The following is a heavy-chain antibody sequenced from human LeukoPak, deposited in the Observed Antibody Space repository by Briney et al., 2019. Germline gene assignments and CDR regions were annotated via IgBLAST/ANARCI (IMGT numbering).Heavy chain of an antibody. CDR3: ARDERLLSFLK. CDR2: ISTSSSYI. D-gene: IGHD3-3*01. Sequence: PGGSLRLSCAASGFTFSSYEMNWVRQAPGKGLEWVSSISTSSSYIYYADSVKGRFTISRDNSKNTLYLQMNSLRAEDTAIYYCARDERLLSFLKWGQGTLVTVSS. CDR1: GFTFSSYE. V-gene: IGHV3-21*04. J-gene: IGHJ4*02.